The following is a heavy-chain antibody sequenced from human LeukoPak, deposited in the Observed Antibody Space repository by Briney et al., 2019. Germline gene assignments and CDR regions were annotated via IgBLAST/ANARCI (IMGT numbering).Heavy chain of an antibody. Sequence: GGSLRLSCAASGFTFSSFAMSWVRQAPGKGLEWVSGCETNSGIYYADSVKGRFTISRDNSRNTLYLQMSSLGAGDTAVYYCARDIGVVGPDLDYWGQGTLVTVSS. D-gene: IGHD2-2*01. CDR2: CETNSGI. V-gene: IGHV3-23*05. J-gene: IGHJ4*02. CDR1: GFTFSSFA. CDR3: ARDIGVVGPDLDY.